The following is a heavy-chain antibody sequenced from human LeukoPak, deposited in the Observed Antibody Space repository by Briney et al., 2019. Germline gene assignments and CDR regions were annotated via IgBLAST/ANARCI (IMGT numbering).Heavy chain of an antibody. CDR1: GYIFPNYW. CDR2: IGPSDAYT. Sequence: GEPLKISCKGSGYIFPNYWISWVRQMPGKGLEWMGRIGPSDAYTSYSPSFQGHITISVDKSISTANLQWSSLQASDTAIYYCARHVGGGYSGFDYWGQGTLVTVSS. D-gene: IGHD3-16*01. CDR3: ARHVGGGYSGFDY. V-gene: IGHV5-10-1*01. J-gene: IGHJ4*02.